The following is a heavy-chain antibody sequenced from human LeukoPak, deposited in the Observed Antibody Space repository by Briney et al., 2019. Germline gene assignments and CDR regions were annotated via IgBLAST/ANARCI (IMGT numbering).Heavy chain of an antibody. CDR3: ARGYTSGRYPDY. CDR1: GYTFTGYY. V-gene: IGHV1-2*02. J-gene: IGHJ4*02. Sequence: ASVKVSCKASGYTFTGYYMHWVRQAPGQGLERVGWINPNSGGTNYAQKFQGRVTMTRDTSISTAYMDLSRLRSDDTAIYYCARGYTSGRYPDYWGQGTLVTVSS. CDR2: INPNSGGT. D-gene: IGHD6-19*01.